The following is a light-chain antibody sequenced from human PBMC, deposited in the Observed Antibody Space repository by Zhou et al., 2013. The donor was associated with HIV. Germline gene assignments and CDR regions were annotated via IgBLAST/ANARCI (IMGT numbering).Light chain of an antibody. CDR1: QTVSGN. CDR3: QQYNKWPLA. CDR2: AAS. J-gene: IGKJ5*01. Sequence: EMAMTQSPATLSVSPGERATLSCRASQTVSGNLAWYQQKPGQAPRLLIYAASTRATGVPARFSGSGSGTEFTLTISSMQSEDFAVYYCQQYNKWPLAFGQGTRLDIK. V-gene: IGKV3-15*01.